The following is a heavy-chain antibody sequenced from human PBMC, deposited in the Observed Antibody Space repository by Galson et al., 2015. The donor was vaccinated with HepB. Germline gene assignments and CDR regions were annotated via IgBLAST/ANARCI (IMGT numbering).Heavy chain of an antibody. CDR2: ISSSGDTT. D-gene: IGHD4-11*01. J-gene: IGHJ4*02. V-gene: IGHV3-23*01. CDR3: ANPYSEDY. CDR1: GFTFSSSV. Sequence: SLRLSCAASGFTFSSSVMSWVRQAPGKGLEWVSVISSSGDTTYYADSVKGRFTISRDNSKNTLYLQMSSPRAEDTALYYCANPYSEDYWGQGTLVTVSS.